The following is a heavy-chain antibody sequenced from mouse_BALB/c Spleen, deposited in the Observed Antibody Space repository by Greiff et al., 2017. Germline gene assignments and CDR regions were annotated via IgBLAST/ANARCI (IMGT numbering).Heavy chain of an antibody. D-gene: IGHD1-2*01. CDR3: ARSQFITTAAWFAY. CDR1: GFTFSSFG. Sequence: EVQGVESGGGLVQPGGSRKLSCAASGFTFSSFGMHWVRQAPEKGLEWVAYISSGSSTIYYADTVKGRFTISRDNPKNTLFLQMTSLRSEDTAMYYCARSQFITTAAWFAYWGQGTLVTVSA. CDR2: ISSGSSTI. J-gene: IGHJ3*01. V-gene: IGHV5-17*02.